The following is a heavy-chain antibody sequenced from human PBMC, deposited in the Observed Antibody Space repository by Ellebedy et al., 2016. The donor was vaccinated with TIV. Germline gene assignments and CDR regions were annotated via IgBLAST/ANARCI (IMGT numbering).Heavy chain of an antibody. CDR3: ARAPRGGTDY. V-gene: IGHV3-7*03. CDR1: AGSINGYY. CDR2: INHAGSET. Sequence: PSETLSLTCTVSAGSINGYYWSWVRQAPGKGLESVANINHAGSETYYVDSVKGRFTISRDNAKNSLYLQMDSLRAEDTAVYFCARAPRGGTDYWGQGTLVTVSS. J-gene: IGHJ4*02. D-gene: IGHD3-10*01.